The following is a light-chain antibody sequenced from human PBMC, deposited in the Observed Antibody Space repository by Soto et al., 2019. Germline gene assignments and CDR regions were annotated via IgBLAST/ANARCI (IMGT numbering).Light chain of an antibody. CDR2: LNSDGSH. J-gene: IGLJ2*01. Sequence: HLVLTQSPSASASLGASVKLTCTLSSGHSSYAIAWHQQQPEKGPRYLMKLNSDGSHSKGDGIPDRFSGSSSGAERYLTISSLQSEDEADYYCSSYTSSSTYVVFGGGTKLTVL. V-gene: IGLV4-69*01. CDR1: SGHSSYA. CDR3: SSYTSSSTYVV.